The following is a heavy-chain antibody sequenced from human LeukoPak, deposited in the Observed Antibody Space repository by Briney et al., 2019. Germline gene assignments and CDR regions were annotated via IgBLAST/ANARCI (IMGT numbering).Heavy chain of an antibody. V-gene: IGHV3-7*01. CDR3: ARGQSYYDFWSGYYWREGNWFDP. D-gene: IGHD3-3*01. Sequence: GGSLRLSCEASGFTFSDHWMNWVRQAPGKGLEWVACIKQDGSQKDYVDSVKGRFTISRDNAKNSLYLQMSSLRAEDTAMYYCARGQSYYDFWSGYYWREGNWFDPWGQGTLVTVSS. J-gene: IGHJ5*02. CDR2: IKQDGSQK. CDR1: GFTFSDHW.